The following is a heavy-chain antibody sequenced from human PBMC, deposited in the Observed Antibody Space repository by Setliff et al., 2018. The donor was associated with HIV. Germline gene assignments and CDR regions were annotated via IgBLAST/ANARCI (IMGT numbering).Heavy chain of an antibody. CDR1: GFTFSDYY. V-gene: IGHV3-11*01. CDR2: ISFSGNTI. J-gene: IGHJ6*02. D-gene: IGHD4-17*01. CDR3: ARAKIGPYGDSTYYYGMDV. Sequence: PGGSLRLSCAASGFTFSDYYMSWIRQAPGKGLEWVSYISFSGNTIYYTDSVKGRFTISRDNARNSLYLQMNSLRAEDTAVYYCARAKIGPYGDSTYYYGMDVWGQGTTVTVSS.